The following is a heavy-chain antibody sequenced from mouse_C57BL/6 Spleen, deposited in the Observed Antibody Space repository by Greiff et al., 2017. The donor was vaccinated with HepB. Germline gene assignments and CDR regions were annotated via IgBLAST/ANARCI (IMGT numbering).Heavy chain of an antibody. Sequence: VQLQQSGAELVRPGTSVKVSCKASGYAFTNYLIEWVKQRPGQGLEWIGVINPGSGGTNYNEKFKGKATLTADKSSRTAYIQLSSLTSEDSAVYFCARRAYFWWYFDVWGTGTTVTVSS. CDR2: INPGSGGT. CDR1: GYAFTNYL. D-gene: IGHD2-10*01. V-gene: IGHV1-54*01. J-gene: IGHJ1*03. CDR3: ARRAYFWWYFDV.